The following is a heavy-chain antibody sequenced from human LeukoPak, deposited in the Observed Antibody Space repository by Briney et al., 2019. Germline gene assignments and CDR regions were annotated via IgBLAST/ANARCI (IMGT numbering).Heavy chain of an antibody. D-gene: IGHD5-24*01. CDR1: GGSISSYY. CDR3: AREGELATSSFDY. CDR2: IYYSGST. Sequence: SETLSLTCTVSGGSISSYYWSWIRQPPGKGLEWIGYIYYSGSTNYNPSLKSRVTISVDTSKNQFSLKLSSVTAADAAVYYCAREGELATSSFDYWGQGTLVTVSS. V-gene: IGHV4-59*01. J-gene: IGHJ4*02.